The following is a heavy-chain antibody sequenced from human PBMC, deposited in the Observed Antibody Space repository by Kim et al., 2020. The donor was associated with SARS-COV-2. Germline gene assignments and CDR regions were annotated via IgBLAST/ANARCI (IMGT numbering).Heavy chain of an antibody. V-gene: IGHV4-34*01. CDR2: INHTGST. Sequence: SETLSLTCAGSGGSFSGYFWSWIRQSPGKGLEWIGEINHTGSTNYNPSLKSRATISVDTSKNQFSLRLTSVTAADTAVYYCSRPSRPVRRFNYCGHGTLV. CDR1: GGSFSGYF. D-gene: IGHD6-6*01. CDR3: SRPSRPVRRFNY. J-gene: IGHJ4*03.